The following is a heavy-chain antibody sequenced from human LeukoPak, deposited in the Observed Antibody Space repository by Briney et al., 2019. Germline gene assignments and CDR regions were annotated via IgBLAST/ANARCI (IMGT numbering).Heavy chain of an antibody. Sequence: PGGSLRLSCAASGFTFSNHWMSWVRQAPGKGLEWVANIKYDGSEKYYVDSVRGRFTISRDNAKNSLYLQMNSLRAEDTAVYYCARGGGVPDYWGQGTLVTVSS. CDR3: ARGGGVPDY. V-gene: IGHV3-7*01. J-gene: IGHJ4*02. CDR1: GFTFSNHW. CDR2: IKYDGSEK. D-gene: IGHD3-16*01.